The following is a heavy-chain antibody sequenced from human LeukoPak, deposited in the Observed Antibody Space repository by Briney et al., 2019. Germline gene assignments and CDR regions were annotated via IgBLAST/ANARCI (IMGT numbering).Heavy chain of an antibody. CDR2: VYYSGNG. Sequence: SETLSLTCSFSGGSISNYYWSWVRQPAGKGLEWIGYVYYSGNGDYNPSLKSRVTISIDTSKSQFSLRLSSVTAADTASYYCARGYAYGPNYYFDYWGQGTLVTVSS. CDR1: GGSISNYY. J-gene: IGHJ4*02. V-gene: IGHV4-59*01. D-gene: IGHD5-18*01. CDR3: ARGYAYGPNYYFDY.